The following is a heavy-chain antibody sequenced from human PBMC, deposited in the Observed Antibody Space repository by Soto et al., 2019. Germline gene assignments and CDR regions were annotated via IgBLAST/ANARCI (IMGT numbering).Heavy chain of an antibody. CDR1: GGSISSSNW. CDR2: IYHSGST. J-gene: IGHJ5*02. V-gene: IGHV4-4*02. D-gene: IGHD3-10*01. CDR3: ARDKGDYYGSGSYYNGWFDP. Sequence: PSETLSLTCAVSGGSISSSNWWSFVRQPPGKGLEWIGEIYHSGSTNYNPSLKSRVTISVDKSKNQFSLKPSSVTAADTAVYYCARDKGDYYGSGSYYNGWFDPWGQGTLVTVSS.